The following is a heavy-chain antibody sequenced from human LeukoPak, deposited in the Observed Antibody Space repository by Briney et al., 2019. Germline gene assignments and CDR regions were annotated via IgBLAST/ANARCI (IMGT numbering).Heavy chain of an antibody. Sequence: GWSLTLSCEASGFTFRDYWMSWVRQAPGKGLEWLANIKYDEIEKNLADSVKGRFTVSRDNAKNSVSLQLNSLRPEDTGIYYCARLAYYMAVWGKGTAVTVSS. CDR2: IKYDEIEK. CDR3: ARLAYYMAV. CDR1: GFTFRDYW. V-gene: IGHV3-7*01. J-gene: IGHJ6*03.